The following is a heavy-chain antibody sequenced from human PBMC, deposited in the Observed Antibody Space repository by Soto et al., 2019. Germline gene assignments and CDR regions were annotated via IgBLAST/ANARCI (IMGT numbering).Heavy chain of an antibody. CDR2: ISAYDGST. CDR3: ARDPTTAYSSSSFDY. J-gene: IGHJ4*02. CDR1: GYTLTSYG. V-gene: IGHV1-18*04. D-gene: IGHD6-6*01. Sequence: ASVKVSCKASGYTLTSYGISWVRQAPGQGLEWMGWISAYDGSTKYAQKLQGRVTMTTDPSTSTAYMELRSLRSDATAVSYCARDPTTAYSSSSFDYWGQGTLVTVSS.